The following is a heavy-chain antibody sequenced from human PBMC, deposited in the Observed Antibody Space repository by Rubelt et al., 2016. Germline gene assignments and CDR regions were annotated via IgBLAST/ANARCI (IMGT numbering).Heavy chain of an antibody. CDR2: ISYDGSNK. CDR1: GFTFSNYA. CDR3: ARDQGLELSDYYYGMDV. J-gene: IGHJ6*02. Sequence: AASGFTFSNYAMHWVRQAPGKGLEWVAVISYDGSNKHYADSVKGRITISRDNSKNTLYLQMNSLRAEDTAVYYCARDQGLELSDYYYGMDVWGQGTTVTVSS. D-gene: IGHD3-16*02. V-gene: IGHV3-30*04.